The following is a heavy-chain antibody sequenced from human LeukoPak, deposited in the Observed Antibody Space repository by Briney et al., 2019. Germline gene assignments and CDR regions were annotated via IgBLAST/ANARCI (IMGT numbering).Heavy chain of an antibody. Sequence: GGSLSLSCAAPGFTFSSYGMHWVRQAPGKGLEWVSVIWYDGSNTYYADSVKGRFTISTDNSKNTLYLQMNTLRAEDTAVYYCAKALYGDYNWFDPGGRGTLVTVS. D-gene: IGHD4-17*01. V-gene: IGHV3-33*06. CDR3: AKALYGDYNWFDP. J-gene: IGHJ5*02. CDR1: GFTFSSYG. CDR2: IWYDGSNT.